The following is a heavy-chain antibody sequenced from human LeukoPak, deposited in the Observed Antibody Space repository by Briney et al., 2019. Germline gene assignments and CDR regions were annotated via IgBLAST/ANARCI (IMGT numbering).Heavy chain of an antibody. CDR1: GFTLSSYS. Sequence: GGSLRLSCAASGFTLSSYSMNWVRQAPGKGLEWVSYISSSSSTIYYADSVKGRFTISRDNAKNSLYLQMNSLRAEDTAVYYCARDRKSRYGSGSYCRGLFDPWGQGTLVTVSS. V-gene: IGHV3-48*01. D-gene: IGHD3-10*01. J-gene: IGHJ5*02. CDR3: ARDRKSRYGSGSYCRGLFDP. CDR2: ISSSSSTI.